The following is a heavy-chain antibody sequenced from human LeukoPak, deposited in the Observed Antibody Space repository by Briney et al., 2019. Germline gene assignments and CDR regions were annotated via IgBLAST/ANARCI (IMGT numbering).Heavy chain of an antibody. J-gene: IGHJ4*02. CDR2: INHSGST. D-gene: IGHD2-2*01. Sequence: SETLSLTCAVYGGSFSGYYWGWIRQPPGKGLEWTGEINHSGSTNYNPSLKRRVTISVDTSKNQFSLKLSSVTAADTAVYYCARGHKVVVPAANYYFDYWGQGTLATVSS. CDR1: GGSFSGYY. V-gene: IGHV4-34*01. CDR3: ARGHKVVVPAANYYFDY.